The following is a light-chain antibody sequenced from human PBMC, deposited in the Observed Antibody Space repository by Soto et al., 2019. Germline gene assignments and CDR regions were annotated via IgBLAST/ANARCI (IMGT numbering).Light chain of an antibody. CDR2: GAS. V-gene: IGKV3-20*01. Sequence: EIVLTQTPGTLSLSQGERATLSCRASQSVSSSYLAWYQQKPGQAPRLLIYGASSRATGIPDRFSGSGSGTDFTLTISRLEPEDFAVYYCHHYGSSAWTFGQGTKVDIK. J-gene: IGKJ1*01. CDR3: HHYGSSAWT. CDR1: QSVSSSY.